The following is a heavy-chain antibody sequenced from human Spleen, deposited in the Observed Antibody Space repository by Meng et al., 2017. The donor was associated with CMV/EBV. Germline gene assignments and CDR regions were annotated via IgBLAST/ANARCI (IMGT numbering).Heavy chain of an antibody. Sequence: GGSLRLSCAASGFTFDDYGMSWVRQAPGKGLEWVSGINWNGGSTGYADSVKGRFTISRDNAKNSLYLQMNSLRAEDTALYYCVRGGQDNWLDPWGQGTLVTVSS. V-gene: IGHV3-20*04. CDR1: GFTFDDYG. D-gene: IGHD3-10*01. CDR3: VRGGQDNWLDP. J-gene: IGHJ5*02. CDR2: INWNGGST.